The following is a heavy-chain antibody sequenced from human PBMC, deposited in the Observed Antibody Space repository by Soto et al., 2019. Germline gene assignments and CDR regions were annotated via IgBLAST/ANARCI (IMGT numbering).Heavy chain of an antibody. J-gene: IGHJ6*02. Sequence: QVQLVESGGGVVQPGRSLRLSCAASGFTFSNNVMHWVRQAPGKGLEWVAVIPHDGRFKHYSDTVKGRFTISRDNSKNTLYLQMNSLRAEDTAVYYCAREGQDYGGNFAGAMDVWGQGTTVTVSS. CDR2: IPHDGRFK. D-gene: IGHD4-17*01. CDR1: GFTFSNNV. CDR3: AREGQDYGGNFAGAMDV. V-gene: IGHV3-30*03.